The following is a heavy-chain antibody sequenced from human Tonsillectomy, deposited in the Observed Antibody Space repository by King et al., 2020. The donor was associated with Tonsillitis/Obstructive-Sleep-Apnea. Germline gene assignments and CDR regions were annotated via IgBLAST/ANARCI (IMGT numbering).Heavy chain of an antibody. CDR2: IYYSGTT. CDR1: GGSISNNNYY. Sequence: LQLQESGPELVKPSEALSLTCTVSGGSISNNNYYWDWIRQPPGKGLEWIGTIYYSGTTYYNPSLKSRLTISVDTSKNQFSLKLSSVTAADTAVSYCARRHYFDSSNFDFWGQGALVTVSS. V-gene: IGHV4-39*01. J-gene: IGHJ4*02. D-gene: IGHD3-22*01. CDR3: ARRHYFDSSNFDF.